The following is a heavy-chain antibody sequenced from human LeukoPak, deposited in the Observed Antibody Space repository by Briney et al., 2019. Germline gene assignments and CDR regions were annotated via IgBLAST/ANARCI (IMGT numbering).Heavy chain of an antibody. D-gene: IGHD6-19*01. J-gene: IGHJ4*02. Sequence: GASVKVSCKASGYTFTNYATHWVRQAPGQRLEWMGWINAGNGNTKYSQEFQGRVTITRDTSASTAYMELRSLRSDDTAVYYCARDLGIAVADNLDYWGQGTLVTVSS. CDR1: GYTFTNYA. CDR2: INAGNGNT. CDR3: ARDLGIAVADNLDY. V-gene: IGHV1-3*01.